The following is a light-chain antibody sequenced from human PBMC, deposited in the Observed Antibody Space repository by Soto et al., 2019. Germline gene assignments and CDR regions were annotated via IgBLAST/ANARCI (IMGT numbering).Light chain of an antibody. Sequence: IVLTQSPGTLPLSPGERATLSCRASQSVSSSYLAWYQQNTGQATTHLIYGASGRATGIPDRFSGSGSGTDFPLTISRLEPEDFAVYSCQQYGSAPYTFGQGTKLQSK. V-gene: IGKV3-20*01. CDR2: GAS. J-gene: IGKJ2*01. CDR1: QSVSSSY. CDR3: QQYGSAPYT.